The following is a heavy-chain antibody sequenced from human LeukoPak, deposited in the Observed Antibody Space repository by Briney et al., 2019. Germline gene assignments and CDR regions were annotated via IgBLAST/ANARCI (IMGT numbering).Heavy chain of an antibody. D-gene: IGHD3-16*02. J-gene: IGHJ5*02. V-gene: IGHV4-4*07. CDR2: IYTSGST. CDR3: ARQYYDYVWGSYRPDNWFDP. CDR1: GGSISSYY. Sequence: SETLSLTCTVSGGSISSYYWSWIRQPAGKGLEWIGRIYTSGSTNYNPSLKSRVTMSVDTSKNQFSLKLSSVTAADTAVYYCARQYYDYVWGSYRPDNWFDPWGQGTLVTVSS.